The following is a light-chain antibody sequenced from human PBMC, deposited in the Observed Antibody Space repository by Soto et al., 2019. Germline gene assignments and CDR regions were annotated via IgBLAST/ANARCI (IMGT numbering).Light chain of an antibody. CDR1: SSNIGSNS. Sequence: QSVLTQPPSASGTPGQRVTVSCSGSSSNIGSNSVNWYQQLPGTAPKLLIYYDSQRTSGVPDRFSGSKSGTSASLAISGLQSEDEADYFCAVWDNSLNGFYVFRTGTRSPS. V-gene: IGLV1-44*01. CDR3: AVWDNSLNGFYV. CDR2: YDS. J-gene: IGLJ1*01.